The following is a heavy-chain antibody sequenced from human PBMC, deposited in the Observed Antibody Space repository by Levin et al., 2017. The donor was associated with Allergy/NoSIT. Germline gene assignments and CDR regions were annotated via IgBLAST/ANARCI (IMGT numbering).Heavy chain of an antibody. CDR2: VSGGGSDT. J-gene: IGHJ5*02. D-gene: IGHD6-13*01. Sequence: PGGSLRLSCAASGFTFSNYAMSWVRQAPGKGLEWVSTVSGGGSDTYYADSVKGRFTISRDNSKSTLFLQMNSLRPEDTAVYYCAKDRMRGYSSTWYQEMTWFDPWGQGTLVTVSS. CDR1: GFTFSNYA. CDR3: AKDRMRGYSSTWYQEMTWFDP. V-gene: IGHV3-23*01.